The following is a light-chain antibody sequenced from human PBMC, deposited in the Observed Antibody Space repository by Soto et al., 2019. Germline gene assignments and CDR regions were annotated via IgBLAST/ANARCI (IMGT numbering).Light chain of an antibody. Sequence: EIVLTQSPATLSLSPGERVTLSCGASRSVSKTYLAWYQQKPGLAPRLLIYDASNRATGIPDRFSGSGSGTHFTLTISRLEPEDFAVYYCHQYGNSPATFGQGTRLEIK. CDR3: HQYGNSPAT. CDR1: RSVSKTY. V-gene: IGKV3D-20*01. CDR2: DAS. J-gene: IGKJ5*01.